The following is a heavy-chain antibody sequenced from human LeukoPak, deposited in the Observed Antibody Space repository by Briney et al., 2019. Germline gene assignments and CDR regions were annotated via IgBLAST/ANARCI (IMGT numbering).Heavy chain of an antibody. D-gene: IGHD6-13*01. CDR2: ISYSGST. Sequence: SETLSLTCTVSGGSISSYYWSWIRQPPGKGLEWIGYISYSGSTYYNPSLKSRVTISVDTSKSQFSLKLSSVTAADTAVYYCARLGDSTTRLYYFDYWGQGTLVTVSS. CDR3: ARLGDSTTRLYYFDY. CDR1: GGSISSYY. J-gene: IGHJ4*02. V-gene: IGHV4-59*08.